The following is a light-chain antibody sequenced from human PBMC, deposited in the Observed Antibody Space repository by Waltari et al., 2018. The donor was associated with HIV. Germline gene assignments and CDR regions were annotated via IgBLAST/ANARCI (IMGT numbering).Light chain of an antibody. J-gene: IGKJ2*01. Sequence: EIVMTQSPATLSVSPGETATLPCRASQRISSNLAWYQQKPGQAPRLLIYDTSTRATGIPARFSGSGSGTEFTLTISSLQSEDFAVYYCQQYNNWPPYTFGQGTKLEIK. CDR3: QQYNNWPPYT. CDR2: DTS. V-gene: IGKV3-15*01. CDR1: QRISSN.